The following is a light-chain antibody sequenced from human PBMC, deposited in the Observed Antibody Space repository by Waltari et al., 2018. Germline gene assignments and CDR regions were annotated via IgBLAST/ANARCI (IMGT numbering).Light chain of an antibody. V-gene: IGLV2-14*03. CDR2: GVN. Sequence: QSALTQPASVSGSPGQSITISCTGTSSDIGGYNYVSWFQQHPGRAPKLIIYGVNNRPSGISNRFSGSKSGNTASLTISGLQAEDESHYYCTSYTTSFTVVVGGGTKLTVL. CDR1: SSDIGGYNY. CDR3: TSYTTSFTVV. J-gene: IGLJ2*01.